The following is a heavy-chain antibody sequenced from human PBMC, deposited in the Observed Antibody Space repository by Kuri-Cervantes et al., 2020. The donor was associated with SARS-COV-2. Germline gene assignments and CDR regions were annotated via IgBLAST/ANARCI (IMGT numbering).Heavy chain of an antibody. J-gene: IGHJ4*02. D-gene: IGHD1-26*01. CDR1: GYSISSGYY. Sequence: GSLRLSCAVSGYSISSGYYRGWIRQPPGKGLEWIGSIYHSGSTYYNPSLKSRVTISVDTSKNQFSLKLSSVTAADTAVYYCARSHSGSYDSPPDYWGQGTLVTVSS. V-gene: IGHV4-38-2*01. CDR3: ARSHSGSYDSPPDY. CDR2: IYHSGST.